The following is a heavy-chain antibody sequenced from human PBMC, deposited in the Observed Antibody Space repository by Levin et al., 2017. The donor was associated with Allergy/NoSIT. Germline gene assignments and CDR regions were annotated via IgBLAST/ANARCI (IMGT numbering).Heavy chain of an antibody. CDR2: INHSGST. J-gene: IGHJ4*02. CDR3: ARVLWFGEFDY. V-gene: IGHV4-34*01. Sequence: SETLSLTCAVYGGSFSGYYWSWIRQPPGKGLEWIGEINHSGSTNYNPSLKSRVTISVDTSKNQFSLKLSSVTAADTAVYYCARVLWFGEFDYWGQGTLVTVSS. CDR1: GGSFSGYY. D-gene: IGHD3-10*01.